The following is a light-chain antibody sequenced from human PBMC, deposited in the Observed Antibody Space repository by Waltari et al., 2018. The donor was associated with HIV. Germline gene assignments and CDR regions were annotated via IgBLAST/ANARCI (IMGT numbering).Light chain of an antibody. V-gene: IGLV1-40*01. CDR1: SSNIGAGYE. CDR2: GNT. CDR3: QSYDSSLSGSYV. J-gene: IGLJ1*01. Sequence: SILTQPPSVSGAPGQRVIISCTGSSSNIGAGYEVHWYQQLPGRAPKLLIFGNTNRPSGVPDRFSGSKSGASASLAITGLQADDEADYFCQSYDSSLSGSYVFGSGTKVTVL.